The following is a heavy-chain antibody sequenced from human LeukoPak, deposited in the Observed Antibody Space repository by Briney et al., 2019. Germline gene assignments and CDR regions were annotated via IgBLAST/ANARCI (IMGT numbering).Heavy chain of an antibody. CDR2: ISGSGLMT. CDR1: GSTFSDYA. V-gene: IGHV3-23*01. CDR3: AKDRSIGTYYTFDH. Sequence: GGSLRLSCPASGSTFSDYAMPWVGQAPGKGREGVATISGSGLMTYYADSVKGRFTVSGDNSKNTLYLQMSSLTAADTAVYYCAKDRSIGTYYTFDHWGQGTLVTVSS. D-gene: IGHD1-26*01. J-gene: IGHJ4*02.